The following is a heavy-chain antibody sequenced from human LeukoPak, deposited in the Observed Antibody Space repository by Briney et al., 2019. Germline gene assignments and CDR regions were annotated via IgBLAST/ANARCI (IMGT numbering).Heavy chain of an antibody. J-gene: IGHJ3*02. CDR1: GGSIGRSSYY. D-gene: IGHD5-12*01. CDR2: IYSGGST. CDR3: ARHSRSGSGGYENAFDI. Sequence: SETLSLTCTVSGGSIGRSSYYWGWIRQSPGKGLEWIGNIYSGGSTYYTPSLKSRVTISVDTSKNQFSLKLSSVTAADTAIYFCARHSRSGSGGYENAFDIWGQGTMVTVSS. V-gene: IGHV4-39*01.